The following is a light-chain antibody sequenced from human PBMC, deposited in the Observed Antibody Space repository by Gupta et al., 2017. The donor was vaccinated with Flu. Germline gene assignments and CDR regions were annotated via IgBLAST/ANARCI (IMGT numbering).Light chain of an antibody. CDR2: TAS. Sequence: SVLTQSPGTLSLSPGERATLSSRASKSIARNCLAWYQQRPGQSPRLLIHTASSRATGTPARFSGTGSGTAFTLPIIGLVPEDFAVYYCQQYGDSPPTTFGQGTKVDIK. CDR3: QQYGDSPPTT. J-gene: IGKJ1*01. V-gene: IGKV3-20*01. CDR1: KSIARNC.